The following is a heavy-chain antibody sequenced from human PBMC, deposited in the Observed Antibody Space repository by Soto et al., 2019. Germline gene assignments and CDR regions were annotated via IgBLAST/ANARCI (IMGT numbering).Heavy chain of an antibody. CDR2: IYHSGST. CDR3: AGGGHGDSDYFDY. Sequence: SETLSLTCAVSSGSISSSNWWSWVRPPPGKGLEWIGEIYHSGSTNYNQSLKSRVTISVDKSKNQFSLKLSSVTAADTAVYYCAGGGHGDSDYFDYWGQGTLVTVSS. J-gene: IGHJ4*02. D-gene: IGHD4-17*01. CDR1: SGSISSSNW. V-gene: IGHV4-4*02.